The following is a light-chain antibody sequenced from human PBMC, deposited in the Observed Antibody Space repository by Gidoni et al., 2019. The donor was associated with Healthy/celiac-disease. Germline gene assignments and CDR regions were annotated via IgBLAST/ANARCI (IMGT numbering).Light chain of an antibody. Sequence: EIVLTQSPATLSLSPGERATLSCRASQSVSSYLAWYQQKPGQAPRLLIYDASNRATGIPARFSGSVSVTDFTLTISSLEPEDFAVYYCQQRSNWPRTFXQXTKLEIK. CDR2: DAS. V-gene: IGKV3-11*01. CDR1: QSVSSY. J-gene: IGKJ2*01. CDR3: QQRSNWPRT.